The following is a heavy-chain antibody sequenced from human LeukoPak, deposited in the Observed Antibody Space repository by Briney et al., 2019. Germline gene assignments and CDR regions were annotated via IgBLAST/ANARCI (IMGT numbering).Heavy chain of an antibody. CDR2: VDPEDGET. CDR1: GYTFSGYY. D-gene: IGHD1-1*01. V-gene: IGHV1-69-2*01. CDR3: ATAAYNAFDT. Sequence: ASVKVSCKASGYTFSGYYMHWVRQAPGKGLEWVGLVDPEDGETIYAEKFQGRVTITADTSTDTAYMELSSLRSEDTAVYYCATAAYNAFDTWGQGTMVTVSS. J-gene: IGHJ3*02.